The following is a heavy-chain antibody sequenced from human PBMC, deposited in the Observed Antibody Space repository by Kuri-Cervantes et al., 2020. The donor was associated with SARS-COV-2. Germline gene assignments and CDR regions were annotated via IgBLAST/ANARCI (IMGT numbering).Heavy chain of an antibody. D-gene: IGHD2-2*02. V-gene: IGHV3-11*04. CDR3: ARDLGYCSSTSCYTSELDY. J-gene: IGHJ4*02. CDR2: IGPSGTTK. CDR1: EFIFSDYY. Sequence: GESLKISCTASEFIFSDYYMTWIRQAPGKGLEWVSNIGPSGTTKYYADSVEGRFTISRDSAKNSLYLQMNSLRAEDTAVYYCARDLGYCSSTSCYTSELDYWGQGTVVTVSS.